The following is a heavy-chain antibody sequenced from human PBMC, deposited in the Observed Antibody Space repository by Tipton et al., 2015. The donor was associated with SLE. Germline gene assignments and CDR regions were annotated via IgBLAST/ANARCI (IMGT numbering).Heavy chain of an antibody. CDR1: GYTFANFW. Sequence: QLVQSGAEVKKPGESLKISCRVSGYTFANFWISWVRQTPEKGLEWMGFIYPGDSDTKYSPSFEGQVTISADKSTSTAYVQWSSLKASDTAMYYCARHSRRGVVLFDAFDIWGQGTMVTVSS. J-gene: IGHJ3*02. D-gene: IGHD3-3*01. V-gene: IGHV5-51*01. CDR3: ARHSRRGVVLFDAFDI. CDR2: IYPGDSDT.